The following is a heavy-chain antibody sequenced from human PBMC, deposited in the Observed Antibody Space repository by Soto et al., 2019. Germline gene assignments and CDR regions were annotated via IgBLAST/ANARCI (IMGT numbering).Heavy chain of an antibody. Sequence: GGSLRLSCAASGFTFSKYAMNWVRQAPGKGLEWVSTIHHSGTTYYADSAKGRCTISRDNSTNTLHLQLNSLRADDTAVYYCARDPGCHECTGTSCLFFFDHWGQGTLVTVSS. CDR1: GFTFSKYA. CDR3: ARDPGCHECTGTSCLFFFDH. CDR2: IHHSGTT. D-gene: IGHD2-8*02. J-gene: IGHJ4*02. V-gene: IGHV3-23*01.